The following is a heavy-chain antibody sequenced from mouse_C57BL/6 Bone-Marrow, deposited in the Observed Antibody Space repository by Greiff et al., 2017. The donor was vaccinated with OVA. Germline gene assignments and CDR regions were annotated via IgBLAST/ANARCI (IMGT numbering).Heavy chain of an antibody. D-gene: IGHD1-1*01. J-gene: IGHJ3*01. Sequence: VQLQESGAELARPGASVKMSCKASGYTFTSYTMHWVKQRPGQGLEWIGYINPSSGYTKYNQKFKDKATLTADKSSSTAYMQLSSLTSEDSAVYYCARNYGSSYVAYWGQGTLVTVSA. CDR1: GYTFTSYT. CDR3: ARNYGSSYVAY. CDR2: INPSSGYT. V-gene: IGHV1-4*01.